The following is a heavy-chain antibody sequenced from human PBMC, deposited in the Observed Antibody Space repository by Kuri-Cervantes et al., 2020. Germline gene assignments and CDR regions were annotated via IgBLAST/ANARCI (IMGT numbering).Heavy chain of an antibody. J-gene: IGHJ4*02. CDR2: ISSSSSTI. V-gene: IGHV3-48*01. CDR3: ARDQPVAAADSFDY. D-gene: IGHD6-13*01. Sequence: GESLKISCAASGFTFSSYSMNWVRQAPGKGLEWVSYISSSSSTIYYADSVKGRFTISRDNAKNSLYLQMNSLRAEDTAVYYCARDQPVAAADSFDYWGQGALVTVSS. CDR1: GFTFSSYS.